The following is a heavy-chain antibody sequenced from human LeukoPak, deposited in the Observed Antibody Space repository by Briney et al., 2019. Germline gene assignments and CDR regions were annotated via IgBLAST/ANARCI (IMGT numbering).Heavy chain of an antibody. CDR1: DFTVSSFY. V-gene: IGHV3-66*01. J-gene: IGHJ3*02. CDR3: ARGDYVWGTYPGAFDI. Sequence: GGSLRLSCTASDFTVSSFYMSRVRRAPGKGLEWVSAIYGGHGSFYADSVKGRFTISRDNSMNTLYLQMNRLRAEDTAVYYCARGDYVWGTYPGAFDIWGQGTKVTVSS. D-gene: IGHD3-16*02. CDR2: IYGGHGS.